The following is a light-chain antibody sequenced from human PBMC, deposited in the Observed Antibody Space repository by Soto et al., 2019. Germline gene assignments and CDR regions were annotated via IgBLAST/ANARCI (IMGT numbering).Light chain of an antibody. V-gene: IGLV1-44*01. CDR3: AAWDDSLNFPYV. Sequence: QSVLPQPPSASGTPGQRVTISCSGSSSNIGSNTVHWYQQLAGAAPKLLIYDSNQRPSGVPDRFSGSQSGTSASLAISGLQSEDEADYYCAAWDDSLNFPYVFGTGTKVTVL. CDR1: SSNIGSNT. J-gene: IGLJ1*01. CDR2: DSN.